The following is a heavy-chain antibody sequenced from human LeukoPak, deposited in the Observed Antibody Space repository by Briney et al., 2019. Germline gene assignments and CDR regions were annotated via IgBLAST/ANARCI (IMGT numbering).Heavy chain of an antibody. CDR1: GYTFTSYY. J-gene: IGHJ6*03. CDR2: INPSGGST. CDR3: ARGYYDSSGYRPRNRPVEFYYMDV. D-gene: IGHD3-22*01. V-gene: IGHV1-46*03. Sequence: ASVKVSCKASGYTFTSYYMHWVRQAPGQGLEWMGIINPSGGSTSYAQKFQGRVTMTRDTSTSTVYMGLSSLRSVDTAVYYCARGYYDSSGYRPRNRPVEFYYMDVWGKGTTVTVSS.